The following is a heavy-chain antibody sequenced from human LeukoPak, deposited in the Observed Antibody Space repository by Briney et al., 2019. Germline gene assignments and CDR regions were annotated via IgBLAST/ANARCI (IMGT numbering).Heavy chain of an antibody. Sequence: ASVKVSCKASGYTFTSYDINWVRQATGQGLEWMGWMNPNSGNTGYAQKFQGRVTITRNTSISTAYMEPSSLRSEDTAVYYCARGIITLDSYWYFDLWGRGTLVTVSS. CDR1: GYTFTSYD. CDR2: MNPNSGNT. V-gene: IGHV1-8*03. J-gene: IGHJ2*01. D-gene: IGHD3-10*01. CDR3: ARGIITLDSYWYFDL.